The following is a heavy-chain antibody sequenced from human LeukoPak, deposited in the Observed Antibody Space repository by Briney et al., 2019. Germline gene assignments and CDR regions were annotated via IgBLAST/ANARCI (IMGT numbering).Heavy chain of an antibody. D-gene: IGHD6-19*01. CDR3: ARVGSPYSSGWYTPDY. Sequence: GGSLRLSCAASGFTFSSYDMHWVRQAPGKGLEWVTVISYDGSNKYYADSVKGRFTISRDNSKNTLYLQMNSLRAEDTAVYYCARVGSPYSSGWYTPDYWGQGTLVTVSS. V-gene: IGHV3-30*04. J-gene: IGHJ4*02. CDR1: GFTFSSYD. CDR2: ISYDGSNK.